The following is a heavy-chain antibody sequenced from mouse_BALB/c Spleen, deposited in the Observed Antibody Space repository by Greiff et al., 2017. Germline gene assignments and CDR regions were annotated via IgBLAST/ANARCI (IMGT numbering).Heavy chain of an antibody. CDR3: AKGDYDYDGWFAY. D-gene: IGHD2-4*01. Sequence: QVQLKESGPSLVQPSQSLSITCTVSGFSLTSYGVHWVRQSPGKGLEWLGVIWRGGSTDYNAAFMSRLSITKDNSKSQVFFKMNSLQADDTAIYYCAKGDYDYDGWFAYWGQGTLVTVSA. J-gene: IGHJ3*01. CDR2: IWRGGST. V-gene: IGHV2-5-1*01. CDR1: GFSLTSYG.